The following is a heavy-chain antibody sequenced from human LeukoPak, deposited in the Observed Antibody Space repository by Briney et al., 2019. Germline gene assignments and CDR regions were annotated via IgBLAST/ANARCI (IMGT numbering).Heavy chain of an antibody. D-gene: IGHD2-2*01. J-gene: IGHJ4*02. CDR3: AKAYCNGISCQWGFDY. CDR2: ISAYNGNT. CDR1: GYTFTSYG. Sequence: ASVKVSCKASGYTFTSYGISWVRQAPGQGLEWMGWISAYNGNTNYAQKLQGRVTMTTDTSTSTAYMELRSLRSDDTAVYYCAKAYCNGISCQWGFDYWGQGILVTVSS. V-gene: IGHV1-18*01.